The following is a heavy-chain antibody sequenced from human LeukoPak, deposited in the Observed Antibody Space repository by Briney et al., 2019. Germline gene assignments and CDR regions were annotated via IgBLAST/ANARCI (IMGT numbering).Heavy chain of an antibody. CDR3: ARIWFGESLFDY. CDR2: IISSGSTI. Sequence: PGGSLRLSCAASGFTLSDYYMNWIRQAPGKGLEWVSYIISSGSTIYYADSVKGRFTISRDNAKNSLYLQMNSLRAEDTAVYYCARIWFGESLFDYWGQGTLVTVSS. D-gene: IGHD3-10*01. V-gene: IGHV3-11*04. CDR1: GFTLSDYY. J-gene: IGHJ4*02.